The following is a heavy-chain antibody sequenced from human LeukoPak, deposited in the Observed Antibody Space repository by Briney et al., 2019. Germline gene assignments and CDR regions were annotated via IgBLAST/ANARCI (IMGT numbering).Heavy chain of an antibody. CDR2: ISGDGGST. V-gene: IGHV3-43*02. CDR3: AKVRRGPRYDAFDI. CDR1: GFTFDDYA. J-gene: IGHJ3*02. Sequence: PGGSLRLSCAASGFTFDDYAMHWVRQAPGKGLEWVSLISGDGGSTYYADSVKGRFTISRDNSKNSLYLQMNSLRTEDTALYYCAKVRRGPRYDAFDIWGQGTTVTVSS.